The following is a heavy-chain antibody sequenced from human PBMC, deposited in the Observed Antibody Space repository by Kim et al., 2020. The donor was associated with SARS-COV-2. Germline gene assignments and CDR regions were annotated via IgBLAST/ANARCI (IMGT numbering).Heavy chain of an antibody. Sequence: AVSVKGRFTISRNNSKNSLYLQMKSLRTEDTALYYCAKGSCYYTGYYMDVWGKGTTVTVSS. D-gene: IGHD3-3*01. V-gene: IGHV3-43*01. J-gene: IGHJ6*03. CDR3: AKGSCYYTGYYMDV.